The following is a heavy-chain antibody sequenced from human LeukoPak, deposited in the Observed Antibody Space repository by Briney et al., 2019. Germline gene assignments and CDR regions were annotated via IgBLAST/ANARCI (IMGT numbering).Heavy chain of an antibody. CDR3: AKGPESYARGAFDI. J-gene: IGHJ3*02. CDR2: ISYDGSNK. Sequence: PGRSLRLSCAASGFTFSSYAMHWVRQAPGKGLEWVAVISYDGSNKYYADSVKGRFTISRDNAKNSLYLQMNSLRAEDTALYYCAKGPESYARGAFDIWGQGTMVTVSS. V-gene: IGHV3-30-3*01. D-gene: IGHD3-10*01. CDR1: GFTFSSYA.